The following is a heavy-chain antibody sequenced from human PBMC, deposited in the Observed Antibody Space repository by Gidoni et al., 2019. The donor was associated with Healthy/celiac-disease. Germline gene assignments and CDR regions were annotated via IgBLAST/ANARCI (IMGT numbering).Heavy chain of an antibody. Sequence: EVQLVEYGGGWVKPGGALRLACAASGFTVRNAWMSWVRQAPGKGLEWVGRIKSKTDGGTTDYAAPVKGRFTISRDDSKNTLYLQMNSLKTEDTAVYYCTTPISSWYLNAFDIWGQGTMVTVSS. CDR1: GFTVRNAW. CDR3: TTPISSWYLNAFDI. J-gene: IGHJ3*02. CDR2: IKSKTDGGTT. V-gene: IGHV3-15*01. D-gene: IGHD6-13*01.